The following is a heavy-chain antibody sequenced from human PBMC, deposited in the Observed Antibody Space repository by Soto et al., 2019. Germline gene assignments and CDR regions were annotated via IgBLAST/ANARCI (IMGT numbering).Heavy chain of an antibody. V-gene: IGHV1-8*01. CDR1: GYTFTSYD. Sequence: GASVKVSCKASGYTFTSYDINWVRQATGQGLEWMGWMNPNSGNTGYAQKFQGRVTMTRNTSISTAYMELSSLRSEDTAVYYCARDGRIAAAGGLYYYYYGMDVWGQGTTVTVSS. J-gene: IGHJ6*02. CDR3: ARDGRIAAAGGLYYYYYGMDV. D-gene: IGHD6-13*01. CDR2: MNPNSGNT.